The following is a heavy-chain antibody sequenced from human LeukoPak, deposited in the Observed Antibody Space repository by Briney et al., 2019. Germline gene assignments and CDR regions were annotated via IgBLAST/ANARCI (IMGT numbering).Heavy chain of an antibody. CDR1: GFTFDDYT. J-gene: IGHJ4*02. CDR2: INWNGYST. Sequence: PGGSLRLSCAPSGFTFDDYTMHWVRQAPGRGLEWVSLINWNGYSTYYAESVKGRFTISRDNSKNSLYLQMNSLTTEDTALYYCAKSKLSRYSSGWYAPDYWGQGTLVTVSS. CDR3: AKSKLSRYSSGWYAPDY. V-gene: IGHV3-43*01. D-gene: IGHD6-19*01.